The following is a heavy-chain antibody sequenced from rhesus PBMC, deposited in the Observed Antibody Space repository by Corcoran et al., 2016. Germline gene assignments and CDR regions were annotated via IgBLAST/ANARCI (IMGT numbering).Heavy chain of an antibody. Sequence: QVQLQESGPGLVKPSETLSLTCAVSGGSISDVYYSSWIRQPPGKGREWIGYIYGSGGGTHYNPCLKSRVSIAIATSKNRFSVKLRSVNAADTAVDYCASRGHLYCPGSGCYPDWGQRVLVTVSS. V-gene: IGHV4-106*01. J-gene: IGHJ4*01. CDR1: GGSISDVYY. CDR2: IYGSGGGT. D-gene: IGHD2-21*01. CDR3: ASRGHLYCPGSGCYPD.